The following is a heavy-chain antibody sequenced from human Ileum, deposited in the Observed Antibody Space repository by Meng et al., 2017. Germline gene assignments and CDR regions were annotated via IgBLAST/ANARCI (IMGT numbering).Heavy chain of an antibody. J-gene: IGHJ3*01. Sequence: SQTLSLTCVISGDSVSSNSAAWNWIRQSPSRGLEWLGRTYYKYKWYNDYAASVKSRITINPDTSKNQLSLQLNSVTPEDTAVNYCGRVEVIAATGRKDFDFWGQGTMVTVSS. CDR1: GDSVSSNSAA. D-gene: IGHD6-13*01. V-gene: IGHV6-1*01. CDR3: GRVEVIAATGRKDFDF. CDR2: TYYKYKWYN.